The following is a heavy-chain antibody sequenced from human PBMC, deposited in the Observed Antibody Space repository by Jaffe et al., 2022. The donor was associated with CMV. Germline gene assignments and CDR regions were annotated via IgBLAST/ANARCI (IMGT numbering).Heavy chain of an antibody. J-gene: IGHJ4*02. CDR3: AKDLVWDSSGGGGDY. CDR2: ISYDGSNK. Sequence: QVQLVESGGGVVQPGRSLRLSCAASGFTFSSYGMHWVRQAPGKGLEWVAVISYDGSNKYYADSVKGRFTISRDNSKNTLYLQMNSLRAEDTAVYYCAKDLVWDSSGGGGDYWGQGTLVTVSS. D-gene: IGHD3-22*01. V-gene: IGHV3-30*18. CDR1: GFTFSSYG.